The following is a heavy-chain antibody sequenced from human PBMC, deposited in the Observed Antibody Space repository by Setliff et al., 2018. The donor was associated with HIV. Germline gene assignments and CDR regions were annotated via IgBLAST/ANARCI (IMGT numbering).Heavy chain of an antibody. CDR3: AREGDWDSSGYYRYYYYMDV. CDR2: IYTSGST. D-gene: IGHD3-22*01. J-gene: IGHJ6*03. Sequence: PSETLSLTCTVSGGSISSGSYYWSWIRQPAGKGLEWIGHIYTSGSTNYNPSLKSRVTRSVDTSKNQFSLKLSSVTAADTAVYYCAREGDWDSSGYYRYYYYMDVWGKGTTVTAP. CDR1: GGSISSGSYY. V-gene: IGHV4-61*09.